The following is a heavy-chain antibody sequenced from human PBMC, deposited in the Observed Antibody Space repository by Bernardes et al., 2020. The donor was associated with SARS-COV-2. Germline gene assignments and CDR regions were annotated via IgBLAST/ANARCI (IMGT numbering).Heavy chain of an antibody. Sequence: GWSLRLSCAASGFIFSRNAMTWVRQAPGKGLEWVSGISGSGGSTYYADSVKGRFTISRNNSKDTLYLEMNSLKAEDTAIYYCAKCVQGSYAMDVWGQGTTVTVS. CDR2: ISGSGGST. CDR1: GFIFSRNA. V-gene: IGHV3-23*01. CDR3: AKCVQGSYAMDV. J-gene: IGHJ6*02.